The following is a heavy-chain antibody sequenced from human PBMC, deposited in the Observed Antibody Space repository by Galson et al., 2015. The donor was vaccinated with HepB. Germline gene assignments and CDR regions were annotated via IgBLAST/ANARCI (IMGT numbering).Heavy chain of an antibody. Sequence: SLRLSCAASGFTFGDYAMTWFRQAPGKGLEWVSVISDSGDTTNYADSVKGRFIISRDNSKNILYLQMNSLRDEDTAVYYCARAKEGRGYFDYWGQGTLVTVSS. CDR1: GFTFGDYA. J-gene: IGHJ4*02. D-gene: IGHD3-10*01. CDR2: ISDSGDTT. CDR3: ARAKEGRGYFDY. V-gene: IGHV3-23*01.